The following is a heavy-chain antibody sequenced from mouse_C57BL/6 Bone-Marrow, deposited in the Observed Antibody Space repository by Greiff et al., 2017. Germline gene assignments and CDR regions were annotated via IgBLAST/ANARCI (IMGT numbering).Heavy chain of an antibody. CDR1: GYTFTSYW. D-gene: IGHD2-2*01. V-gene: IGHV1-59*01. Sequence: VQLQQPGAELVRPGTSVTLSCKASGYTFTSYWMHWVTQRPGHGLEWIGVIDPSDSFTHSNQQFKGKATLTVDTSSSTAYMQLSSLTSEDSAVYYCSPLLWLRRGFAYWGQGTLVTVSA. CDR2: IDPSDSFT. J-gene: IGHJ3*01. CDR3: SPLLWLRRGFAY.